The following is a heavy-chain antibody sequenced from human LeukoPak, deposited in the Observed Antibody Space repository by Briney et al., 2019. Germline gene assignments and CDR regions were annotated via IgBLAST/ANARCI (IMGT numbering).Heavy chain of an antibody. V-gene: IGHV3-74*01. CDR2: INGDGIT. J-gene: IGHJ4*02. CDR1: GFTFSDYW. CDR3: ARGRGNYGND. D-gene: IGHD1-26*01. Sequence: GGSLRLSCAASGFTFSDYWMHWVRQAPGKGLVWVSHINGDGITNYADSVKGRFTISRDNAKNTPYLQMNSLRAEDTAVYYCARGRGNYGNDWGQGTLVTVSS.